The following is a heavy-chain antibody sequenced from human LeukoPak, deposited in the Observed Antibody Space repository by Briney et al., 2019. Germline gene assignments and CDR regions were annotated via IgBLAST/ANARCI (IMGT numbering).Heavy chain of an antibody. Sequence: GASVKVSCKASGYTFTSYAMHWVRQAPGQRLEWMGWINAGNGNTKYSQKFQGRVTITRDTSASTAYMELSSLRSEDTAVYYCARGWGRIAVAGNHGDYWGRGTLVTVSS. CDR2: INAGNGNT. CDR3: ARGWGRIAVAGNHGDY. CDR1: GYTFTSYA. V-gene: IGHV1-3*01. D-gene: IGHD6-19*01. J-gene: IGHJ4*02.